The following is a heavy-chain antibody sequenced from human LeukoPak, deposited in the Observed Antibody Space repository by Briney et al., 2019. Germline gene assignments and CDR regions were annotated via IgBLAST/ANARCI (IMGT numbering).Heavy chain of an antibody. CDR1: RDSISSSY. J-gene: IGHJ4*02. V-gene: IGHV4-59*08. CDR2: FDYSGST. Sequence: SETLSLTCTVARDSISSSYWSWIRQPPGKGLEWIGYFDYSGSTYYNPSLRSRVTISVDTSKNQFSLKLSSVSAADTGVYYCARHLGITNWSDPGPLDYWGQGTRVSVSS. CDR3: ARHLGITNWSDPGPLDY. D-gene: IGHD1-1*01.